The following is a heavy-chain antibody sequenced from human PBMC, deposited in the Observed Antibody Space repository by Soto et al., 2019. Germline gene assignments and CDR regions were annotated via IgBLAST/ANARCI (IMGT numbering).Heavy chain of an antibody. CDR1: GYTFTSYD. D-gene: IGHD4-17*01. Sequence: GASVKVSCKASGYTFTSYDINWVRQATGQGLEWMGWMNPNSGNTGYAQKFQGRVTMTRNTSISTAYMELSSLRSEDTAVYYCARDPLDDYGDYVENYGMDVWGQGTTVTVSS. CDR3: ARDPLDDYGDYVENYGMDV. V-gene: IGHV1-8*01. J-gene: IGHJ6*02. CDR2: MNPNSGNT.